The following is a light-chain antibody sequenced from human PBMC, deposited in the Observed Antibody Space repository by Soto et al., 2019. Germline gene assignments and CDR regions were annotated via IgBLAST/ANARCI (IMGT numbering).Light chain of an antibody. V-gene: IGKV3-20*01. Sequence: IVFTQSPGTLSLSPWAIATPSFRFRQSVSSSYLAWYQQTPGQAPRLLIYGASSRATGIPDRFSGSGSGTDLTLTISRLEPEDFAVYYCQQYGSYPLTFGGGTKVDIK. J-gene: IGKJ4*01. CDR2: GAS. CDR1: QSVSSSY. CDR3: QQYGSYPLT.